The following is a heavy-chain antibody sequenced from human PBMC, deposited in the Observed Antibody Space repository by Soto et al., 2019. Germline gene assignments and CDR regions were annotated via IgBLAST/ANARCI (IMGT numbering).Heavy chain of an antibody. CDR2: IGTGGDT. CDR1: GFTFSSYD. V-gene: IGHV3-13*01. D-gene: IGHD3-22*01. J-gene: IGHJ4*02. CDR3: ASANRNYEDRSCDYYFDY. Sequence: PGGSLRLSFAASGFTFSSYDMHWVRQVPGKALEWVSAIGTGGDTYYPGSVKGRFTISRENAKNSLYLQMNSLRDGDTPVYYCASANRNYEDRSCDYYFDYWGQGTLVTVSS.